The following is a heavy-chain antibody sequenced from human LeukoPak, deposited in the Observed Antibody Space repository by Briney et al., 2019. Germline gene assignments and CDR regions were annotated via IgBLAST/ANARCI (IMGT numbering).Heavy chain of an antibody. D-gene: IGHD6-13*01. CDR3: ARKQQQLVKIFDY. Sequence: SETLSLTCTVSGGSISSHYWSWIRQPPGKGLEWIGYIYYSGSTNYNPSLKSRVTISVDTSKNQFSLKLSSVTAADTAVYYCARKQQQLVKIFDYWGQGTLVTVSS. V-gene: IGHV4-59*11. CDR1: GGSISSHY. CDR2: IYYSGST. J-gene: IGHJ4*02.